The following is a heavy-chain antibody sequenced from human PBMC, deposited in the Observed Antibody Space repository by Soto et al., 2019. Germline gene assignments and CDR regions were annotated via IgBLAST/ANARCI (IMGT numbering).Heavy chain of an antibody. CDR1: GFTFSNYG. CDR3: VQGFFLGDKAQVRFDY. J-gene: IGHJ4*02. CDR2: ISYDGSNK. Sequence: QVQLVESGGGVVQPWRSLRLSCAASGFTFSNYGMQWVRQAPGKGLEWVAIISYDGSNKYYADSVKGRFTISRANSKNTLSLQKNSLRADDTAGYYCVQGFFLGDKAQVRFDYWGQGTLVPVSS. V-gene: IGHV3-30*18. D-gene: IGHD2-21*02.